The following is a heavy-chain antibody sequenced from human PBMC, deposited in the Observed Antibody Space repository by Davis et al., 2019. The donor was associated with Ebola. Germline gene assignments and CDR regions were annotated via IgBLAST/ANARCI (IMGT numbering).Heavy chain of an antibody. J-gene: IGHJ6*02. CDR3: ARVLYSSPTNLYYYYGMDV. Sequence: LSLTCAASGFTFSSYAMSWVRQAPGKGLEWVANIKQDGSEKYYVDSVKGRFTISRDNAKNSLYLQMNSLRAEDTAVYYCARVLYSSPTNLYYYYGMDVWGQGTTVTVSS. V-gene: IGHV3-7*01. CDR2: IKQDGSEK. D-gene: IGHD6-13*01. CDR1: GFTFSSYA.